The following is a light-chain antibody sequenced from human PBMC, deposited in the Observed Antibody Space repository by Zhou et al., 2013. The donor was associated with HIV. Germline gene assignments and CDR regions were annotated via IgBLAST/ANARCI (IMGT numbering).Light chain of an antibody. CDR2: AAS. CDR1: QDISNY. V-gene: IGKV1-27*01. J-gene: IGKJ1*01. Sequence: DIQMTQSPSSLSASVGDRVTITCRATQDISNYLAWYQQKPGKVPKLLIYAASTLQSGVPSRFSGSGSGTDFTLTISSLQPEDVATYYCQKYNSAPPAFGQGTKVE. CDR3: QKYNSAPPA.